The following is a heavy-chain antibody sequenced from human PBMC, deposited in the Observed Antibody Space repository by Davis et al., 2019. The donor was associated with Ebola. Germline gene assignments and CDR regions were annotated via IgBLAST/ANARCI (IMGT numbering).Heavy chain of an antibody. Sequence: AASVKVSCKASGGTFSSYAISWVRQAPGQGLEWMGIINPSGGSTSYAQKFQGRVTMTRDTSTSTVYMELSSLRSEDTAVYYCARDLGFTVTTFEGMDVWGQGTTVTVSS. V-gene: IGHV1-46*01. CDR1: GGTFSSYA. CDR2: INPSGGST. CDR3: ARDLGFTVTTFEGMDV. D-gene: IGHD4-17*01. J-gene: IGHJ6*02.